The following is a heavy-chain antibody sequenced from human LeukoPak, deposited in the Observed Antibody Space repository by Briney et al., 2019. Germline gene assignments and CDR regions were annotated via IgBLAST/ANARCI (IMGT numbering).Heavy chain of an antibody. V-gene: IGHV3-9*01. CDR3: AKDKGIYSGSYTGYFDY. Sequence: GRSLRLSCAASGFTFDDYAMHWVQQAPGKGLEWVSGISWNSGSIVYADSVKGRFTISRDNAKNSLYLQMNSLRAEDTALYYCAKDKGIYSGSYTGYFDYWGQGTLVTVSS. CDR1: GFTFDDYA. CDR2: ISWNSGSI. J-gene: IGHJ4*02. D-gene: IGHD1-26*01.